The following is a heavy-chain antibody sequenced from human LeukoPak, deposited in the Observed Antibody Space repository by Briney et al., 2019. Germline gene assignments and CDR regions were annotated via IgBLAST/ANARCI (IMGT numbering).Heavy chain of an antibody. D-gene: IGHD2-15*01. V-gene: IGHV1-18*01. CDR3: ARDRGYCSGGSCHLRDY. CDR1: GYTLTSYG. J-gene: IGHJ4*02. CDR2: ISAYNGNT. Sequence: ASVKVSCKASGYTLTSYGISWVRQAPGQGLEWMGWISAYNGNTNYAQKLQGRVTMTTDTSTSTAYMELRSLRSDDTAVYYCARDRGYCSGGSCHLRDYWGQGTLVTVSS.